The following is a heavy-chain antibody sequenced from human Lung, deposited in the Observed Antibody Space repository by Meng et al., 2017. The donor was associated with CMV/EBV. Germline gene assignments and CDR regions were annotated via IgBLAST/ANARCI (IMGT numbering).Heavy chain of an antibody. D-gene: IGHD2-2*02. CDR2: IFSNDEK. CDR3: ARIAEGYCSSTSCYTRDYFDY. CDR1: GFSLSNARMG. V-gene: IGHV2-26*01. Sequence: SGPTLVKPTETLTLTCTVSGFSLSNARMGVSWIRQPPGKALEWLAHIFSNDEKSYSTSLKSRLTISKDTSKSQVVLTMTNMDPVDTATYYCARIAEGYCSSTSCYTRDYFDYWXQGTLVXVSS. J-gene: IGHJ4*02.